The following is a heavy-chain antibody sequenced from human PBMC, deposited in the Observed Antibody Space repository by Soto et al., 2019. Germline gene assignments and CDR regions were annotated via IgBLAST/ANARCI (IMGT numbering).Heavy chain of an antibody. J-gene: IGHJ4*02. CDR3: ARWTSGIAAAGTSNPLGY. Sequence: LGESLKISCKGSGYSFTSYWIGWVRQMPGKGLEWMGIIYPGDSDTRYSPSFQGQVTISADKSISTAYLQWSSLKASDTAMYYCARWTSGIAAAGTSNPLGYWGQGTLVTVSS. D-gene: IGHD6-13*01. CDR2: IYPGDSDT. V-gene: IGHV5-51*01. CDR1: GYSFTSYW.